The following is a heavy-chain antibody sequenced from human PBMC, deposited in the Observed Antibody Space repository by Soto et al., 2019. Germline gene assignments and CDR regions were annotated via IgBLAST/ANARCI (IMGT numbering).Heavy chain of an antibody. V-gene: IGHV3-74*01. J-gene: IGHJ5*02. Sequence: GGSLRLSCAASGFTFSSYWMHWVRQAPGKGLVWVSHINNDGSSTTYADSVKGRFTISRDNAKNSLYLQMNSLRDEDTAVYYCAASSGWPWGQGTLVTVSS. D-gene: IGHD6-19*01. CDR1: GFTFSSYW. CDR3: AASSGWP. CDR2: INNDGSST.